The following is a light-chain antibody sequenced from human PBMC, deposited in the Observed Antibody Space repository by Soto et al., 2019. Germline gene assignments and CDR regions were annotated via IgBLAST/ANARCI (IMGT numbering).Light chain of an antibody. V-gene: IGLV2-14*01. CDR1: SSDVGGYIY. J-gene: IGLJ1*01. CDR2: DVT. Sequence: QSALTQPASVSGSPGQSITISCTGTSSDVGGYIYVSWYQQHPGKAPKLMIYDVTSRPSGVSYRSSGSKSGNTASLTISGLQAEDGADYYCSSYTTSSSYVFGTGTKVTVL. CDR3: SSYTTSSSYV.